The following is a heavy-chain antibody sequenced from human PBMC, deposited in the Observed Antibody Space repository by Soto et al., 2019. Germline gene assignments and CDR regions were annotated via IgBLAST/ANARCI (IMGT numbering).Heavy chain of an antibody. CDR1: GFTFSSYW. CDR3: ARDSSTNYYFDY. D-gene: IGHD6-13*01. Sequence: PGGFLRLSWAASGFTFSSYWMSWVRQAPGKGLEWVANIKQDGSEKYYVDSVKGRFTISRDNAKNSLYLQMNSLRAEDTAVYYCARDSSTNYYFDYWGQGTLVTVSS. CDR2: IKQDGSEK. J-gene: IGHJ4*02. V-gene: IGHV3-7*05.